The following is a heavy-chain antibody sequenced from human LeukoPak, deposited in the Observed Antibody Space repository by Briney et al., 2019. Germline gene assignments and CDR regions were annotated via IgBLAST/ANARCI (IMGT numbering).Heavy chain of an antibody. V-gene: IGHV3-13*01. CDR1: GFTFSSYD. CDR2: IGTAGGT. J-gene: IGHJ6*02. Sequence: GGSLRLSCAASGFTFSSYDMHWVRQATGKGLEWVSAIGTAGGTYYRCSVKGRFTITRENAKNSFYLQMNCLRAGDTAVYYCARGYTTAALQFGEWYYYCMDVWGQGTTVTVSS. CDR3: ARGYTTAALQFGEWYYYCMDV. D-gene: IGHD3-10*01.